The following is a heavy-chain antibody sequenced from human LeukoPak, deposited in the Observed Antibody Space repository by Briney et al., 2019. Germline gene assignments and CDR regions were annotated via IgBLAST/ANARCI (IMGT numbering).Heavy chain of an antibody. CDR3: ARFPGGGGHPSSGY. J-gene: IGHJ4*02. CDR1: GFTVSNNY. V-gene: IGHV3-53*01. CDR2: VHSGGGT. D-gene: IGHD3-10*01. Sequence: GGSLTPSCAASGFTVSNNYMTWVRQAPGKGLEWVSVVHSGGGTYYADSVEGRFTISRDYSKNTLYLRMNSLRAEDTAVYFCARFPGGGGHPSSGYWGQGTLVTVSS.